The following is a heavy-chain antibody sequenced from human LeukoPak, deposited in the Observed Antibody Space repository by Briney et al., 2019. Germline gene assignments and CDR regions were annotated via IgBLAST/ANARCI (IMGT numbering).Heavy chain of an antibody. J-gene: IGHJ6*04. CDR2: ISSNGSTI. Sequence: GGSLRLSCAAPGFTFSSYEMNWVRQAPGKGLEWAPYISSNGSTIYYADSVKGRFTISRDNAKNSLYLQMNSLRAEDTAVYYCAELGITMIGGVWGKGTTVTISS. CDR3: AELGITMIGGV. D-gene: IGHD3-10*02. V-gene: IGHV3-48*03. CDR1: GFTFSSYE.